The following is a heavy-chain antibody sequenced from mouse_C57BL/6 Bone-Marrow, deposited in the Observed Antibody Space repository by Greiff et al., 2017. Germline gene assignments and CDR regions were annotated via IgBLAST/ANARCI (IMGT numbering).Heavy chain of an antibody. Sequence: EVQLQESGPGLVKPSQSLSLTCTVTGYSITSGYDWHWIRHFPGNKLEWMGYISYSGSTNYNPSLKSRISITHDTSKNHFFLKLNSVTTEDTATYYCAREGVSSPYYFDYWGQGTTLTVSS. V-gene: IGHV3-1*01. CDR2: ISYSGST. J-gene: IGHJ2*01. D-gene: IGHD1-1*01. CDR1: GYSITSGYD. CDR3: AREGVSSPYYFDY.